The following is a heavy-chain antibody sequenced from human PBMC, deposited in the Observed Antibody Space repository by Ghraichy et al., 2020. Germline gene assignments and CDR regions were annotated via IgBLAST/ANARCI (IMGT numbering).Heavy chain of an antibody. D-gene: IGHD3-10*01. Sequence: ASVKVSCKASGYTFTGYYMHWVRQAPGQGLEWMGWINPNSGGTNYAQKFQGRVTMTRDTSISTAYMELSRLRSDDTAVYYCARGRTVRGVIMAPFDYWGQGTLVTVSS. V-gene: IGHV1-2*02. CDR3: ARGRTVRGVIMAPFDY. CDR2: INPNSGGT. J-gene: IGHJ4*02. CDR1: GYTFTGYY.